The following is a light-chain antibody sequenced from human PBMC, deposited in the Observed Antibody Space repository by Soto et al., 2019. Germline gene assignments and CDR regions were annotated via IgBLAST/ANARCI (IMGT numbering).Light chain of an antibody. CDR3: QQSYSSSLT. J-gene: IGKJ1*01. CDR2: EAS. CDR1: QPISRN. V-gene: IGKV1-39*01. Sequence: DIQMTQSPSSLSESVGDRVTITCRASQPISRNLNWYQQKPWKAPKLLIYEASTLQSGVPSRFSGSGSGTDVTLAISSLQPEDFATYACQQSYSSSLTFGQGTKVEIK.